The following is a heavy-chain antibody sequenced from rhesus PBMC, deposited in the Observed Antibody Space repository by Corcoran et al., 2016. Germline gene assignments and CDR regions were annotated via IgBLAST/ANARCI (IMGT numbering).Heavy chain of an antibody. V-gene: IGHV3-103*01. D-gene: IGHD3-28*01. CDR2: ISSGGNT. Sequence: EVHLVESGGGLAKPGGSLTLSCAASGFTFRGSAMYWVRQAPGEGLEWVSAISSGGNTYYSDSVKGRFTISRDNSKNTLSLKMNSLRAEGTAVYYCTRSDSGYFDYWGQGVLVTVSS. CDR1: GFTFRGSA. J-gene: IGHJ4*01. CDR3: TRSDSGYFDY.